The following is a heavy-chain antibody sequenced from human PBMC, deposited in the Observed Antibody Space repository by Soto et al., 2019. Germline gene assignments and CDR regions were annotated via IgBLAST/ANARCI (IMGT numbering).Heavy chain of an antibody. D-gene: IGHD2-15*01. CDR2: MNPNSGNT. Sequence: QVKLVQSGAEVKKPGASVKVSCKASGYPFTSYDIHWVRQATGQGLEWVGWMNPNSGNTGYAQKFQGRVTRTRKTSIITAYMELRSLRAEDTAVYYCPRGGYCSGGSCQDYWGQGTLVTVSS. J-gene: IGHJ4*02. V-gene: IGHV1-8*01. CDR1: GYPFTSYD. CDR3: PRGGYCSGGSCQDY.